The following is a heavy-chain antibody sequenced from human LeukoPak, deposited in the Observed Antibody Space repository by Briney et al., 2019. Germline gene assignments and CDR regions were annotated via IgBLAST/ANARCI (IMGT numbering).Heavy chain of an antibody. V-gene: IGHV4-39*01. CDR1: GASISSLTYY. D-gene: IGHD3-22*01. J-gene: IGHJ5*02. CDR3: AVQESGNYKNWFDP. Sequence: SETLSLTCSVSGASISSLTYYWGWIRQTPEKGLEWIGSLYNRDITYYSPSLESRVAISGDTSKNQFSLSLRSVTAADTGLYFCAVQESGNYKNWFDPWGQGTQVIVS. CDR2: LYNRDIT.